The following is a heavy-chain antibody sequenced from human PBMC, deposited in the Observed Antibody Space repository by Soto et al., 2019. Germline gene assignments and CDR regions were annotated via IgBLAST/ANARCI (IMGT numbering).Heavy chain of an antibody. J-gene: IGHJ4*02. D-gene: IGHD6-19*01. V-gene: IGHV3-33*01. Sequence: GGSLRLSCAASGFTFNNYGVHWVRQAPGKGLEWVAVIWYDGNNKYYADSVKGRFTISRDNSKSTLYLQIDSLRAEDTAVYYCARGGYSSGWRYFDYWGQGTLVTVSS. CDR1: GFTFNNYG. CDR2: IWYDGNNK. CDR3: ARGGYSSGWRYFDY.